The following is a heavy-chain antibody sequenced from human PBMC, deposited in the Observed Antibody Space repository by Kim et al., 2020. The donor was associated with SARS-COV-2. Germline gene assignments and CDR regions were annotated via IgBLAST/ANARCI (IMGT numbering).Heavy chain of an antibody. CDR3: VKSIGGIAIDY. D-gene: IGHD2-21*01. J-gene: IGHJ4*02. CDR2: IGDSGANT. Sequence: GGSLRLSCAASGFAFSTHAMGWVRQAPGQGLGWVSGIGDSGANTYYADSVRGRFTISRDNSRNTLYLQMNSLRVDDTGIYYCVKSIGGIAIDYWGQGTLV. V-gene: IGHV3-23*01. CDR1: GFAFSTHA.